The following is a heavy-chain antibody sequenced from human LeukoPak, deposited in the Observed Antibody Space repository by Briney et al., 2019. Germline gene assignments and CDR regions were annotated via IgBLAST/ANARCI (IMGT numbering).Heavy chain of an antibody. CDR3: VRDSFDGGLYYGQDY. V-gene: IGHV3-66*01. CDR2: IYSGGST. Sequence: GGSLRLSCAASEFSVGSNYMTWVRQAPGKGLEWVSLIYSGGSTYYADSVKGRFTISRDNSKNTLYLQMNSLRAEDTAVYYCVRDSFDGGLYYGQDYWGLGSLVTVSS. CDR1: EFSVGSNY. J-gene: IGHJ4*02. D-gene: IGHD3-22*01.